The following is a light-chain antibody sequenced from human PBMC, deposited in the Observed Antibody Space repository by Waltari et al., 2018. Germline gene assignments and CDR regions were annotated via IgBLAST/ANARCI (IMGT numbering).Light chain of an antibody. CDR3: CSFAGTSWV. J-gene: IGLJ3*02. CDR1: SYDVGGSYY. Sequence: QSALTQPRSVSGSPGQSVTISCPGTSYDVGGSYYVSWYQQYPGKAPKVMIYDVSKRPSGVTDRFSGSKSGNTASLTISGLQAEDEADYYCCSFAGTSWVFGGGTKVTVL. V-gene: IGLV2-11*01. CDR2: DVS.